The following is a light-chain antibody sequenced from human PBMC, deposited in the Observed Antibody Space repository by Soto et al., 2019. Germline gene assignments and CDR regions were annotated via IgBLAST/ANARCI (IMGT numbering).Light chain of an antibody. CDR2: GAS. CDR1: QSVSSTY. CDR3: QQYGSSSYT. J-gene: IGKJ2*01. V-gene: IGKV3-20*01. Sequence: EIGLTQSPGTLSLYPGDRATLSCRASQSVSSTYLAWYQQNPGQAPRLLIYGASSRATGIPDRFSGSGSGTDFTLTISRLEPEDFAVYFCQQYGSSSYTFGQGTKLEIK.